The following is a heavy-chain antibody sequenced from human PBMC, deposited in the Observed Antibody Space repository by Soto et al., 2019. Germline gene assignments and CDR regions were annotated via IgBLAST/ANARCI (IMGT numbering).Heavy chain of an antibody. CDR1: GFTFSSYA. J-gene: IGHJ4*02. CDR2: ISGSGGST. Sequence: GSLRLSCAASGFTFSSYAMSWVRQAPGKGLEWVSAISGSGGSTYYADSVKGRFTISRDNSKNTLYLQMNSLRAEDTAVYYCSINWNYVSDSFDYWGPGLLVTVSS. V-gene: IGHV3-23*01. D-gene: IGHD1-7*01. CDR3: SINWNYVSDSFDY.